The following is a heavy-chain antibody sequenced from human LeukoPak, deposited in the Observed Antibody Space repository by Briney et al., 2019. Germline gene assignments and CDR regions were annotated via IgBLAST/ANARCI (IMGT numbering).Heavy chain of an antibody. CDR3: AKDIYRGSGRYGGIDY. CDR1: GFTFSSYW. J-gene: IGHJ4*02. Sequence: GGSLRLSCAASGFTFSSYWMSWVRQAPGKGLEWVANIKQDGSEKYYVDSVKGRFTISRDNAKNSPYLQMNSLRAEDTALYYCAKDIYRGSGRYGGIDYWGQGTLVTVSS. D-gene: IGHD6-19*01. V-gene: IGHV3-7*03. CDR2: IKQDGSEK.